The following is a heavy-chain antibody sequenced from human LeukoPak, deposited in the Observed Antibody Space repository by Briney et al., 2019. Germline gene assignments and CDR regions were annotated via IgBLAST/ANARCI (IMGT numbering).Heavy chain of an antibody. CDR2: INHSGST. Sequence: PSETLSLTCAVYGGSFSGYYWSWIRQPPGKGLEWIGEINHSGSTNYNPSLKSRVIISVDTSKNQFSLKLSSVTAADTAVYYCARGGIAARPDHMDVWGKGTTVTVSS. J-gene: IGHJ6*04. CDR1: GGSFSGYY. D-gene: IGHD6-6*01. CDR3: ARGGIAARPDHMDV. V-gene: IGHV4-34*01.